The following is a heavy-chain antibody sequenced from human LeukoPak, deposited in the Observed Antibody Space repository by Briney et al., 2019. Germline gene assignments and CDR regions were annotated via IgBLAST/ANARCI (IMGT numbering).Heavy chain of an antibody. CDR1: GFTFSSYW. Sequence: GGSLRLSCAASGFTFSSYWRHWVRQAPGKGLVWVSRINSDGSSTSYADSVKGRFTIPRDNAKNTLYLQMSSLRAEDTAVYYCARALVVPAAMDAFDIWGQGTMVTVSS. D-gene: IGHD2-2*01. CDR2: INSDGSST. V-gene: IGHV3-74*01. CDR3: ARALVVPAAMDAFDI. J-gene: IGHJ3*02.